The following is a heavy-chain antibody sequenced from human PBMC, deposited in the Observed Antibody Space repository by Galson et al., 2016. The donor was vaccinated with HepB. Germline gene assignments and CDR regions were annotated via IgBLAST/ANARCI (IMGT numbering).Heavy chain of an antibody. CDR2: FYYSGST. CDR1: GGSIKSYY. D-gene: IGHD6-6*01. V-gene: IGHV4-59*12. CDR3: AREGGSTSSSLARWMDL. J-gene: IGHJ5*02. Sequence: SETLSLTCSVSGGSIKSYYWSWIRQPPGKGLDWIGSFYYSGSTNYNPSLKSRVTISVDTFKNQFSLKLTSVTAADTAVYYCAREGGSTSSSLARWMDLWGQGTLVTVSS.